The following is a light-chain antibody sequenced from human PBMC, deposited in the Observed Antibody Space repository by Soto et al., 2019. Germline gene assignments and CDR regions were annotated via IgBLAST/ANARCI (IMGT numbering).Light chain of an antibody. CDR1: KLGDKY. CDR2: QDS. CDR3: QAWDSSTHVV. V-gene: IGLV3-1*01. J-gene: IGLJ2*01. Sequence: SYELTQPPSVSVSPGQTASITCSGAKLGDKYACWYQQKPGQSPVLVIYQDSKRPSAIPERFSGSNSGNTATLTISGTQAMDEADYYCQAWDSSTHVVFGGGTKLTVL.